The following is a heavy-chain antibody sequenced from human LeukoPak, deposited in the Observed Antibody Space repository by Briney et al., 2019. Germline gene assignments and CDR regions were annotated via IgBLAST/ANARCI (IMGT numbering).Heavy chain of an antibody. CDR3: AKDQLISRDCIDY. CDR2: ISHVVSNK. J-gene: IGHJ4*02. V-gene: IGHV3-30*18. Sequence: GGSLRLSCAASGFTFSSYGMHWVRQAPGKGLEWVGVISHVVSNKYYAESVKGRFTISRDNSKNTLYLQMNSLRAEDTAVYYCAKDQLISRDCIDYWGQGTLVTASS. CDR1: GFTFSSYG. D-gene: IGHD3/OR15-3a*01.